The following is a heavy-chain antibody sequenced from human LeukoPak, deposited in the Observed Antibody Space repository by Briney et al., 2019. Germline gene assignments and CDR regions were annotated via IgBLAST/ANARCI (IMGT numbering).Heavy chain of an antibody. CDR3: ARVRELLSWFDP. D-gene: IGHD1-26*01. CDR1: GGSISSGSYY. V-gene: IGHV4-61*02. Sequence: SETLSLTCTVSGGSISSGSYYWRWLRQPAGKGLEWIGRIYTSGSTNYNPSLKSRVTISVDTSKNQFSLKLTSVTVADTAVYYCARVRELLSWFDPWGQGTLVTVSS. CDR2: IYTSGST. J-gene: IGHJ5*02.